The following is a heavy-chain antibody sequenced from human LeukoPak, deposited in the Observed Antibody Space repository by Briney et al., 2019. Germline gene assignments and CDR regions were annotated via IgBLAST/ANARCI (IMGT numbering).Heavy chain of an antibody. V-gene: IGHV4-38-2*02. Sequence: PSETLSLTCTVSGYSISSGYYWGWIRQPPGKGLERIGYIYYSGSTYYNPSLKSRVTISVDTSKNQFSLKLSSVTAADTAVYYCARTTYYYDSSGYYPLPFDYWGQGTLVTVSS. J-gene: IGHJ4*02. CDR1: GYSISSGYY. CDR3: ARTTYYYDSSGYYPLPFDY. CDR2: IYYSGST. D-gene: IGHD3-22*01.